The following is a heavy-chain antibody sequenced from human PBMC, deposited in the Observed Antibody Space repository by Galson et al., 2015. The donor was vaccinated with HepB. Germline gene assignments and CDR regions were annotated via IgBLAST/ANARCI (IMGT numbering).Heavy chain of an antibody. Sequence: QSGAEVKKPGESLRISCKGSGYSFTTYWINWVRQMPGKGLEWMGRIDPSDSYSNYNPSFQGHVTFSVDKSINTAYLQWSSLTASDTAMYYCARNGSSDYDFDQKRTDYSYYGMDVWGQGTTVTVSS. J-gene: IGHJ6*02. D-gene: IGHD5-12*01. V-gene: IGHV5-10-1*01. CDR2: IDPSDSYS. CDR1: GYSFTTYW. CDR3: ARNGSSDYDFDQKRTDYSYYGMDV.